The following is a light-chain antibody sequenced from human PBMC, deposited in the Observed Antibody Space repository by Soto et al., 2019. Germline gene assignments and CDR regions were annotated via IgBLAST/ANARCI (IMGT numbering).Light chain of an antibody. J-gene: IGKJ1*01. V-gene: IGKV3-20*01. CDR1: QSVSSSY. CDR2: GAS. CDR3: QQYGSPPQT. Sequence: EIVLTQSPGTLYLSPGERATLSCRASQSVSSSYLAWYQQKPGQAPRLLIYGASSRATGIPDRFSGSGSGTDFTLTISRLEPEDFAVYYCQQYGSPPQTFGQGTKVDSK.